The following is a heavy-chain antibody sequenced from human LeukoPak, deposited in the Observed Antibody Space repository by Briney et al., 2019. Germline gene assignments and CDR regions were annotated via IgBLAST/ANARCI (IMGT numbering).Heavy chain of an antibody. CDR3: ARKNGLDH. CDR1: GFTFSSYG. Sequence: GGSLRLSCAASGFTFSSYGMSWVRQAPGKGLEWVANIKQDGSEKYYVDSVKGRFTISRDNAKNSLYLQMNSLRAEDTAVYYCARKNGLDHWGQGTLVTVSS. V-gene: IGHV3-7*01. CDR2: IKQDGSEK. J-gene: IGHJ4*02.